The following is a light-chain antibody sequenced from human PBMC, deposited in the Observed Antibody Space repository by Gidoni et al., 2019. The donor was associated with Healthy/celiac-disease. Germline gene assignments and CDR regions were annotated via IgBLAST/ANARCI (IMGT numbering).Light chain of an antibody. V-gene: IGLV2-11*01. CDR3: CSYVGSYTFERV. J-gene: IGLJ3*02. CDR2: DVS. CDR1: SSDVGGYNY. Sequence: QSALTQPRSVSGSPGQSVTISCTGTSSDVGGYNYVSWYHQHPGKAPKLMIYDVSKRPSGVPDRFSGSKSGNTASLTISGLQAEDEADYYCCSYVGSYTFERVFGGGTKLTVL.